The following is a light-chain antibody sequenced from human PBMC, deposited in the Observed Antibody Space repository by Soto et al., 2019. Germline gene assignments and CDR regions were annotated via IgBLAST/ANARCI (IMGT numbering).Light chain of an antibody. J-gene: IGLJ3*02. CDR3: AAWDDSLSGPV. CDR1: SSNIGTYY. V-gene: IGLV1-47*02. CDR2: SNN. Sequence: QSVLTKPPSASGTPGQRVTISCSGSSSNIGTYYVSWYQQFPGTAPKLLIYSNNQRPSGVPDRFSGSKSGTSASLAISGLRSEDEADYYCAAWDDSLSGPVFGGGTKLTVL.